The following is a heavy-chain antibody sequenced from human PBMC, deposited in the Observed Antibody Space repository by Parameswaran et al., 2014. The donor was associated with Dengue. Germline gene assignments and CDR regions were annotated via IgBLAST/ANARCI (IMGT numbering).Heavy chain of an antibody. CDR2: IYPGDSDT. V-gene: IGHV5-51*01. CDR3: ASGYCSSTSCYNFAFDI. Sequence: VRQMPGKGLEWMGIIYPGDSDTRYSPSFQGQVTISADKSISTAYLQWSSLKASDTAMYYCASGYCSSTSCYNFAFDIWGQGTMVTVSS. J-gene: IGHJ3*02. D-gene: IGHD2-2*02.